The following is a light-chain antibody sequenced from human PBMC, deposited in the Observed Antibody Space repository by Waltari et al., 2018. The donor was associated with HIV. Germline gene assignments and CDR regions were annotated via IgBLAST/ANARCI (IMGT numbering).Light chain of an antibody. CDR1: RTILYNSNNKNY. CDR3: QQYFNTPLT. J-gene: IGKJ4*01. Sequence: DIVMTQSPDALALSLCEMATINCKSSRTILYNSNNKNYLAWYQQKPGQPPKLLIYWASTRESGVPDRFSGSGSGTDFTLTISNVQTEDMAVYYCQQYFNTPLTFGGGTKVEIK. CDR2: WAS. V-gene: IGKV4-1*01.